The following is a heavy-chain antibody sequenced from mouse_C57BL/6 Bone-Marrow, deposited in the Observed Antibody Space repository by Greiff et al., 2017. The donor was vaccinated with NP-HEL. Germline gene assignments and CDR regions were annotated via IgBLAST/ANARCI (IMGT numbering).Heavy chain of an antibody. CDR1: GYSFTGYF. Sequence: VQLKQSGPELVKPGDSVKISCKASGYSFTGYFMNWVMQSHGKSLEWIGRINPYNGDTFYNQKFKGKATLTVDKSSSTAHMELRSLTSEDSAVYYCARTDTTVVKYFDVWGTGTTVTVSS. D-gene: IGHD1-1*01. J-gene: IGHJ1*03. CDR3: ARTDTTVVKYFDV. V-gene: IGHV1-20*01. CDR2: INPYNGDT.